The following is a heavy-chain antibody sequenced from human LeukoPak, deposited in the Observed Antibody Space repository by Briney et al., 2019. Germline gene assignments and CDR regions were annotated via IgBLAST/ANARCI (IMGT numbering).Heavy chain of an antibody. CDR1: GFTFSSYA. V-gene: IGHV3-30-3*01. Sequence: GGSLRLSCAASGFTFSSYAMHWVRQAPGKGLEWVAVISYDGSNKYYADSVKGRFTISRDNSKNTLYLQMKSLRAEDTAVYYCARDAIWFGELLYYFDYWGQGTLVTVSS. CDR2: ISYDGSNK. CDR3: ARDAIWFGELLYYFDY. J-gene: IGHJ4*02. D-gene: IGHD3-10*01.